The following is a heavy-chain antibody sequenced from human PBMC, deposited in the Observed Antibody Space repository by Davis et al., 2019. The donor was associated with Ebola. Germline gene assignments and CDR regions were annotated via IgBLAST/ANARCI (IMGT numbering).Heavy chain of an antibody. D-gene: IGHD3-3*01. V-gene: IGHV4-30-4*08. CDR2: IYYSGST. J-gene: IGHJ4*02. CDR1: AGSLSSGGYY. Sequence: MPSQTLSLTCTLSAGSLSSGGYYWSWIRQHPGNGLEWIGYIYYSGSTYYNPSLKCRVTISVDTSQHQFTLQLSSLTAADTAVYYCARVRGGLRILEWFLDSWGQGTLVTVSS. CDR3: ARVRGGLRILEWFLDS.